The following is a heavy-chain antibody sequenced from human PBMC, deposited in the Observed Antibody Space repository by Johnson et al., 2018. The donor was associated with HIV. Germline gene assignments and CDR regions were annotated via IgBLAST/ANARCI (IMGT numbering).Heavy chain of an antibody. J-gene: IGHJ3*02. Sequence: VQLVESGGGLVKPGGSLRLSCVASGITFSDYYLSWVRQAPGKGLVWVSRINSDGSTTRYADSVKGRFTISRDNAKNSLYLQMSSLRAEDTAVYYCAKNARNYYDTWGQG. V-gene: IGHV3-74*02. CDR2: INSDGSTT. CDR3: AKNARNYYDT. CDR1: GITFSDYY. D-gene: IGHD3-10*01.